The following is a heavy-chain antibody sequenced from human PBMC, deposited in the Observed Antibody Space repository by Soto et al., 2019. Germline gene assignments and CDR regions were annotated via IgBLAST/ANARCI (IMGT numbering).Heavy chain of an antibody. J-gene: IGHJ6*02. CDR1: GGSISSSNW. V-gene: IGHV4-4*02. Sequence: SETLSLTCAVSGGSISSSNWWSWVRQPPGKGLEWIGEIYHSGSTNYNPSLKSRVTISVDKSKNKFSLKLSSVTAADTAVYYCARVIVLLYFYWLSEGKGDRYYYYGMDVWAKGPRSPSP. CDR3: ARVIVLLYFYWLSEGKGDRYYYYGMDV. CDR2: IYHSGST. D-gene: IGHD3-9*01.